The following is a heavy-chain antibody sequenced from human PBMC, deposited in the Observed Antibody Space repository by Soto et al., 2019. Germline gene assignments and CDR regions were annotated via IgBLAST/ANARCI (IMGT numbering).Heavy chain of an antibody. CDR1: GGSISSYY. CDR3: AREGRNYDYVWGSYRPNGDAFDI. Sequence: SETLSLTCIVSGGSISSYYWSWIRQPPGKGLEWIGYIYYSGSTNYNPSLKSRVTISVDTSKNQFSLKLSSVTAADTAVYYCAREGRNYDYVWGSYRPNGDAFDIWGQGTMVTVSS. CDR2: IYYSGST. D-gene: IGHD3-16*02. J-gene: IGHJ3*02. V-gene: IGHV4-59*01.